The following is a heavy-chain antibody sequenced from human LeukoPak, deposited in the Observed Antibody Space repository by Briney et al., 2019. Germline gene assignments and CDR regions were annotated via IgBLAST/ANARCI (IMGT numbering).Heavy chain of an antibody. CDR3: ASPAHGSGSYFPFDY. D-gene: IGHD3-10*01. J-gene: IGHJ4*02. CDR2: ISSGSSTI. CDR1: GFTFSSCS. Sequence: GGSLRLSCAASGFTFSSCSMNWVRQAPGKGLEWVSYISSGSSTIYYADSVKGRFTISRDNAKNSLYLQINSLRDEDTAVYYCASPAHGSGSYFPFDYWGQGTLVAV. V-gene: IGHV3-48*02.